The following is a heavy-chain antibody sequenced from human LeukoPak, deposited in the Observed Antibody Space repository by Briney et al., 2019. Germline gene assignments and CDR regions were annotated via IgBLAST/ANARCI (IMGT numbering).Heavy chain of an antibody. CDR1: GYTFTGYY. CDR3: ARVKGITIFGVVISFQDFDY. J-gene: IGHJ4*02. D-gene: IGHD3-3*01. CDR2: INPNSGGT. V-gene: IGHV1-2*02. Sequence: ASVKVSCKASGYTFTGYYMHWVRQAPGQGLEWMGWINPNSGGTNYAQKFHGRVTMTRDTSISTAYMELSRLRSDDTAVYYCARVKGITIFGVVISFQDFDYWGQGTLVTVSP.